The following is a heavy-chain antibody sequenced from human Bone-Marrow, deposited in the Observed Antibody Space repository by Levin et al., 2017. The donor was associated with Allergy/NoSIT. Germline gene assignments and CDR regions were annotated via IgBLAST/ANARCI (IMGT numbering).Heavy chain of an antibody. Sequence: PEASVKVSCKASGYTFTGYYMHWVRQAPGQGLEWMGWINPNSGGTNYAQKFQGRVTMTGDTSISTAYMELSRLRSDDTAVYYCARAGLEWLLVARDWYFDLWGRGTLVTVSS. CDR3: ARAGLEWLLVARDWYFDL. V-gene: IGHV1-2*02. D-gene: IGHD3-3*01. CDR1: GYTFTGYY. CDR2: INPNSGGT. J-gene: IGHJ2*01.